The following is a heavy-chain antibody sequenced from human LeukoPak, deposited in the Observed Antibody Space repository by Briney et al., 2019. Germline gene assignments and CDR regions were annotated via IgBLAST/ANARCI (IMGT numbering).Heavy chain of an antibody. J-gene: IGHJ4*02. CDR3: ARAGIAVAGTKSLYFDY. CDR2: ISSNGGST. D-gene: IGHD6-19*01. CDR1: GFTFSSYA. Sequence: GGSLRLSCAASGFTFSSYAMHWVRQAPGKGLEYVSAISSNGGSTYYANSVKGRFTISRDNSKNTLYLQMGSLRAEDMVVYYCARAGIAVAGTKSLYFDYWGQGTLVTVSS. V-gene: IGHV3-64*01.